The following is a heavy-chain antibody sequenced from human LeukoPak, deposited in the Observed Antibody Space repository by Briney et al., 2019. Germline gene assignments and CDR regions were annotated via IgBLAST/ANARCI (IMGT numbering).Heavy chain of an antibody. J-gene: IGHJ4*02. CDR1: GFTFSSYG. V-gene: IGHV3-30*18. CDR2: ISYDGSNK. CDR3: AKEGDILTGYYDY. D-gene: IGHD3-9*01. Sequence: GGSLRLSCAASGFTFSSYGMHWVRQAPGKGLEWVAVISYDGSNKYYADSVKGRFTISRDNSKNTLYLQMNSLRAEGTAVYYCAKEGDILTGYYDYWGQGTLVTVSS.